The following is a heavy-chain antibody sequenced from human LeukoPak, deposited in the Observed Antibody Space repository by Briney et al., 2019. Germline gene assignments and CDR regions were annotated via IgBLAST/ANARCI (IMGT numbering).Heavy chain of an antibody. CDR2: ISWDGGST. J-gene: IGHJ5*02. CDR3: AKDMGVGTYGSGSS. Sequence: PGGSLRLSCAASGFTFDDYTMHWVRQAPGKGLEWVSLISWDGGSTYYADSVKGRFTISRDNSKNSLYLQMNSLRTEDTALYYCAKDMGVGTYGSGSSWGQGTLVTVSS. V-gene: IGHV3-43*01. CDR1: GFTFDDYT. D-gene: IGHD3-10*01.